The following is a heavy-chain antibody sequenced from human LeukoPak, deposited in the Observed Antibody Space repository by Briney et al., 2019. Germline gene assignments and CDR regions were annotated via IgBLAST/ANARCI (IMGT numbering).Heavy chain of an antibody. J-gene: IGHJ5*02. CDR1: GFSFSTYS. CDR2: ISSLGSTI. V-gene: IGHV3-48*01. Sequence: GGSLRLSCAASGFSFSTYSMNWVRQAPGKGLEWVSYISSLGSTIYYADSVKGRFTISRDNAKNSLYLQMNSLRAEDTAVYYCAKGHRYSSGWYWSHWFDPWGQGTLVTVSS. D-gene: IGHD6-19*01. CDR3: AKGHRYSSGWYWSHWFDP.